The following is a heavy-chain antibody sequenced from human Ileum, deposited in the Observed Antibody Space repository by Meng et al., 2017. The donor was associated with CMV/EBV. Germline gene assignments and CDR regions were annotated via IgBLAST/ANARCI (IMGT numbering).Heavy chain of an antibody. Sequence: SVKVSCKALGGPLGTYAINWVRQAPGQGLEWMGGIVPILGSTNYAQRFKGRLTITANKSTTTAYMELSSLRSEDTAVYYCATRIPTYVDNWFDPWGQGTLVTVSS. J-gene: IGHJ5*02. CDR3: ATRIPTYVDNWFDP. D-gene: IGHD3-10*02. V-gene: IGHV1-69*10. CDR2: IVPILGST. CDR1: GGPLGTYA.